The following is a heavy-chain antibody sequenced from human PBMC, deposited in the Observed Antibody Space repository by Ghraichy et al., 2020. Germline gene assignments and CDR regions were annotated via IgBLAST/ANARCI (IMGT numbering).Heavy chain of an antibody. V-gene: IGHV3-23*01. CDR2: ISGSGGKT. D-gene: IGHD2-2*01. J-gene: IGHJ3*02. CDR3: AKAPRDILVVPADDAFDI. CDR1: GFTFSNYA. Sequence: GFTFSNYAMNWVRQAPGKGLEWVSTISGSGGKTYYAHSVKGRFSISRDNSMQTLYLQMNSLRADDTALYYCAKAPRDILVVPADDAFDIWGQGTMVTVSS.